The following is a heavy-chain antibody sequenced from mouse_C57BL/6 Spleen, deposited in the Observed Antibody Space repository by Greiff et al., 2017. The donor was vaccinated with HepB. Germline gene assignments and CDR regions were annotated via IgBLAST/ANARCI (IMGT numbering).Heavy chain of an antibody. CDR2: INPNNGGT. Sequence: EVQLQQSGPELVKPGASVKISCKASGYTFTDYYMNWVKQSHGKSLEWIGDINPNNGGTSYNQKFKGKATLTVDKSSSTAYMELRSLTSEDSAVYYCARKGYYGNYYFDYWGQGTTLTVSS. J-gene: IGHJ2*01. CDR3: ARKGYYGNYYFDY. V-gene: IGHV1-26*01. CDR1: GYTFTDYY. D-gene: IGHD2-1*01.